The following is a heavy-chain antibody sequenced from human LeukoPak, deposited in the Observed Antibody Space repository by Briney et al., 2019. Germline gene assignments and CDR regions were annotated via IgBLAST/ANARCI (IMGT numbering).Heavy chain of an antibody. CDR2: FDPEDGET. D-gene: IGHD2/OR15-2a*01. CDR3: ATDTSHNNDGFDI. V-gene: IGHV1-24*01. CDR1: GYTLTQLS. J-gene: IGHJ3*02. Sequence: ASVKVSFKVSGYTLTQLSMHWVRQAPGQGREWMGGFDPEDGETIYAQTFQGRVTMTEDTSTDTAFMELSSLGAEDSAVYYCATDTSHNNDGFDIWGQGTMVTVSS.